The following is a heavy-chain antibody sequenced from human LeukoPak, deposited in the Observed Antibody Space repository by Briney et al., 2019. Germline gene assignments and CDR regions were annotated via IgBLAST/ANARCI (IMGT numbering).Heavy chain of an antibody. V-gene: IGHV4-59*01. CDR2: IYYSGST. D-gene: IGHD3-10*01. J-gene: IGHJ4*02. CDR1: GGSISGYY. CDR3: AREAYGSGSYYKGGKYYFDY. Sequence: SETLSLTCTVSGGSISGYYWSWIRQPPGKGLEWIGYIYYSGSTNYNPSLKSRVTISVDTSKNQFSLKLSSVTAADTAVYYCAREAYGSGSYYKGGKYYFDYWGQGTLVTVSS.